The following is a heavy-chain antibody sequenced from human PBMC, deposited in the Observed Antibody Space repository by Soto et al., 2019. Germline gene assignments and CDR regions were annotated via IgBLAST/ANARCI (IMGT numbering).Heavy chain of an antibody. V-gene: IGHV1-69*13. D-gene: IGHD2-21*02. CDR1: GGTFSSYA. CDR2: IIPIFGTA. Sequence: ASVKVSCKASGGTFSSYAISWVRQAPGQGLEWMGGIIPIFGTANYAQKFQGRVTITADESTSTAYMELSSLRSEDTAVYYCARGSIVVVTATSTPLYGMDVWGQGTTVTVSS. CDR3: ARGSIVVVTATSTPLYGMDV. J-gene: IGHJ6*02.